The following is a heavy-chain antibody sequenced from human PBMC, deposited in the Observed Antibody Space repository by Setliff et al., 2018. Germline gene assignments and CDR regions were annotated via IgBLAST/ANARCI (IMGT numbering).Heavy chain of an antibody. Sequence: PGGSLRLSCAASGFSFSGSYMSWVRQAPGKGLEWISKISGGGNTMYYADSVKGRFTISRDNAKNSLYLQMNNLRAEDTAVYHCARGARLYETDHHYYGWLDPWGQGTLVTVSS. CDR1: GFSFSGSY. CDR2: ISGGGNTM. D-gene: IGHD3-22*01. V-gene: IGHV3-11*04. J-gene: IGHJ5*02. CDR3: ARGARLYETDHHYYGWLDP.